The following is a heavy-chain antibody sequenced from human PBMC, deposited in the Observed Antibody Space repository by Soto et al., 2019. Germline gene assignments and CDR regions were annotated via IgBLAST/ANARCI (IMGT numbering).Heavy chain of an antibody. CDR2: IIPIFGTT. D-gene: IGHD1-1*01. CDR3: ARDRYNRGSFDY. CDR1: GGTFSSYA. V-gene: IGHV1-69*13. Sequence: SVKVSCKASGGTFSSYAISWVRQAPGQGLEWMGGIIPIFGTTNYAQKFQGRVRITADASTSTAYMELSSLRSDDTAVYYCARDRYNRGSFDYWGQGSLVTVPQ. J-gene: IGHJ4*02.